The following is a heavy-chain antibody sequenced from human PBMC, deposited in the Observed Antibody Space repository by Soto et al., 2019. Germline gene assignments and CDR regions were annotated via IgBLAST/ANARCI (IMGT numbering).Heavy chain of an antibody. V-gene: IGHV3-23*01. Sequence: EVQLLESGGGLVQPGGSLRLSCAVSGLTFTKYAMSWVRQAPGKGLEWVSAISGSGSATHYADSVKGRFTISRDNFKNTVSLQMNSLRVEDTAIYFCAKMSGFDSGLFDYWGQGTLVTVSS. CDR1: GLTFTKYA. J-gene: IGHJ4*02. CDR3: AKMSGFDSGLFDY. CDR2: ISGSGSAT. D-gene: IGHD5-12*01.